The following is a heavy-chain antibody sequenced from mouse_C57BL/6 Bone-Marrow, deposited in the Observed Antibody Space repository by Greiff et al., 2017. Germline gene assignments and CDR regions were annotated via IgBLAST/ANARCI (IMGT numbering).Heavy chain of an antibody. Sequence: VKLQESGPELVKPGASVKISCKASGYAFSSSWMNWVKQRPGKGLEWIGRIYPGDGDTNYNGKFKGKATLTADKASSTAYMQLSSLTSEDSAVYVCARGRGLRRGYWGQGTTLTVSS. CDR2: IYPGDGDT. J-gene: IGHJ2*01. CDR1: GYAFSSSW. CDR3: ARGRGLRRGY. D-gene: IGHD2-4*01. V-gene: IGHV1-82*01.